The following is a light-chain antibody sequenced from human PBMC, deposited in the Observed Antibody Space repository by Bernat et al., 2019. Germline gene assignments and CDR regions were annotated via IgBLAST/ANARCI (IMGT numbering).Light chain of an antibody. J-gene: IGLJ1*01. CDR2: DVS. Sequence: QSALTQPASVSGSPGQSITISCTGTSSDVGAYNYVSWYQQHPGKAPKLMISDVSNRPSGVSNRFSGTKSGNTASLTISELQAEDEADYYCYSWTTIHVYVFGTGTKVPVL. V-gene: IGLV2-14*03. CDR3: YSWTTIHVYV. CDR1: SSDVGAYNY.